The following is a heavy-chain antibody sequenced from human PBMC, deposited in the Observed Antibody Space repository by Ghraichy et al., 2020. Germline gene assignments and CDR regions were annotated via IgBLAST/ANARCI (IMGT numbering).Heavy chain of an antibody. J-gene: IGHJ5*02. CDR1: GYSFTNYW. CDR3: ARQMLRYKWFDP. V-gene: IGHV5-10-1*01. D-gene: IGHD2-8*01. CDR2: IDPSDSYT. Sequence: GESLNISCKGSGYSFTNYWINWVRQMPGKGLEWMGRIDPSDSYTTYSPSFQGHVTISADKSISTAYLQWSSLKASDTAMYYCARQMLRYKWFDPWGQGTLVTVSS.